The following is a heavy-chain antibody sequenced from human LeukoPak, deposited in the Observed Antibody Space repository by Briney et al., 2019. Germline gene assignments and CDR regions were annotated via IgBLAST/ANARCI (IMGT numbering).Heavy chain of an antibody. CDR2: IYYSGST. CDR3: ARDVPMAVTTKPNYYYGMDV. V-gene: IGHV4-31*03. Sequence: SQTLSLTCTVSGGSISSGGYYWSWIRQHPGKGLEWIGYIYYSGSTYYNPSLKSRVTISVDTSKNQISLKLSSVTAADTAVYYCARDVPMAVTTKPNYYYGMDVWGQGTTVTVSS. D-gene: IGHD4-17*01. CDR1: GGSISSGGYY. J-gene: IGHJ6*02.